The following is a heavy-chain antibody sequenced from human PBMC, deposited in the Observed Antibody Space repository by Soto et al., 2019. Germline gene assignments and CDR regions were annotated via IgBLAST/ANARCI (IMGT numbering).Heavy chain of an antibody. J-gene: IGHJ6*02. V-gene: IGHV2-5*02. D-gene: IGHD2-21*02. CDR1: GFSLSTGGLG. CDR2: IYWEDDK. CDR3: VHSRCGGDCLRSYSSHYYYGMDV. Sequence: QITLKESGPTLVKPTQTLTLTCTFSGFSLSTGGLGVGWIRQPPGEALEWLALIYWEDDKRYSPSLRSRLTIIKETSKNQVVLIMTNMDPVDTATYYCVHSRCGGDCLRSYSSHYYYGMDVWGQGTTVTVSS.